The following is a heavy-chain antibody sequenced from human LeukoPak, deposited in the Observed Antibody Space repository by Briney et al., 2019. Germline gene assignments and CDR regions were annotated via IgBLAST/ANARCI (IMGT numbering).Heavy chain of an antibody. J-gene: IGHJ6*02. CDR1: GGSFSGYY. V-gene: IGHV4-34*01. D-gene: IGHD3-16*01. CDR2: INHSGST. Sequence: SETLSLTCAVYGGSFSGYYWSWIRQPPGKGLEWIGEINHSGSTNYNPSLKSRVTISVDTSKNQFSLKLSSVTAADTAVYYCARIMNYYYCYGMDVWGQGTTVTVSS. CDR3: ARIMNYYYCYGMDV.